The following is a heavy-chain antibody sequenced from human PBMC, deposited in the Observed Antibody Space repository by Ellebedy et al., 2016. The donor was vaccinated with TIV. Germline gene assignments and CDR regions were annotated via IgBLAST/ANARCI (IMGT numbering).Heavy chain of an antibody. Sequence: GESLKISCAASGFTFRSYWMSWVRQAPGKGLEWVANIYQDGSEKYYVDSVKGRFTNSRDNAKNSLYLQMNSLSVENPAVYYCARRGSYGDYAVQINNWFDRWGQGTLVTVYS. CDR2: IYQDGSEK. D-gene: IGHD3-16*01. CDR1: GFTFRSYW. V-gene: IGHV3-7*01. J-gene: IGHJ5*02. CDR3: ARRGSYGDYAVQINNWFDR.